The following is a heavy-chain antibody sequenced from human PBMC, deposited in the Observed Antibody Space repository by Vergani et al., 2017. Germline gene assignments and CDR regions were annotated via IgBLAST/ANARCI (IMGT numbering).Heavy chain of an antibody. CDR3: AGGQPVGGYRGYDPRRHGIVYYMDV. CDR2: VYYSGST. J-gene: IGHJ6*03. Sequence: QVQLQESGPGLVKPSQTLSLTCTVSGGSISSGGYYWSWIRQHPGKGLEWIGYVYYSGSTYYNPSLKGRVTISVDTSKNQFSLKLSSVTAADTAVYYCAGGQPVGGYRGYDPRRHGIVYYMDVWGKGTTVTVSS. CDR1: GGSISSGGYY. V-gene: IGHV4-31*03. D-gene: IGHD5-12*01.